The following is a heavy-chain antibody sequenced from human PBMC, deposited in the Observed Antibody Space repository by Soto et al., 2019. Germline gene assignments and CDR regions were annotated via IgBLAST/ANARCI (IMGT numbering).Heavy chain of an antibody. CDR3: VRDSPIGSTFSGYDGIDY. V-gene: IGHV1-69*13. CDR2: IIPIFGTA. Sequence: EASVKVSCKASGGTFSSYAISWVRQAPGQGLEWMGGIIPIFGTANYAQKFQGRVTITADESTSTAYMELSSLRSEDTAVYYCVRDSPIGSTFSGYDGIDYWG. CDR1: GGTFSSYA. J-gene: IGHJ4*01. D-gene: IGHD5-12*01.